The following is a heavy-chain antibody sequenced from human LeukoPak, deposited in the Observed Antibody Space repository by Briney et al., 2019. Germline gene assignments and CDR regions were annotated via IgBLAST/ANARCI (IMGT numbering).Heavy chain of an antibody. CDR3: ARGVVIASYYYYYMDV. CDR2: IYYSGST. V-gene: IGHV4-39*07. Sequence: SETLALTCTVSGGSISSSSYYWGWIRQPPGKGLEWIGSIYYSGSTYYNPSLKSRVTISVDTSKNQFSLKLSSVTAADTAVYYCARGVVIASYYYYYMDVWGKGTTVTVSS. J-gene: IGHJ6*03. D-gene: IGHD3-3*01. CDR1: GGSISSSSYY.